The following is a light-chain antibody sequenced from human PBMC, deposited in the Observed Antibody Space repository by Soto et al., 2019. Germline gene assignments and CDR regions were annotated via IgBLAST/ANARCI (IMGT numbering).Light chain of an antibody. Sequence: DIQLTHSPAFMCASXSDGVTITXXASQGISSYLAWYQQKPGKAPKLLIYAASTLQSGVPSRFSGSGSGTEFTLTISSLQPEDFATYYCQQLNSYPITFGQGTRLEI. J-gene: IGKJ5*01. CDR2: AAS. CDR3: QQLNSYPIT. V-gene: IGKV1-9*01. CDR1: QGISSY.